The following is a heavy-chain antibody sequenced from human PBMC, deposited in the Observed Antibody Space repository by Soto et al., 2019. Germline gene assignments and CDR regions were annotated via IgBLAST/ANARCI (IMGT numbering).Heavy chain of an antibody. CDR3: ARGFRDF. CDR2: INQDGSST. V-gene: IGHV3-74*01. J-gene: IGHJ4*02. Sequence: EVQLVESGGGLVQPGGSLRLSCAASGFTFSNFWMHWVRQVPEKGLVWVSRINQDGSSTSYADSVKGRFTTSRDNAKNTLYLQMNSLRAEDTALDYCARGFRDFWGQGTLVTVSS. D-gene: IGHD3-10*01. CDR1: GFTFSNFW.